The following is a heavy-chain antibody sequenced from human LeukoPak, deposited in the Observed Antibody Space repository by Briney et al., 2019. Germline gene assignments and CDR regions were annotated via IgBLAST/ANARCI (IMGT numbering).Heavy chain of an antibody. CDR1: GGTFSSYA. D-gene: IGHD6-6*01. Sequence: SVKVSCKASGGTFSSYAISWVRQAPGQGLEWMGRIIPILGIANYAQKFQGRVTITADKSTSTAYMELSSLRSEDTAVYYCARDRGILAARPPYYYYGMDVWGQGTTVTVSS. CDR3: ARDRGILAARPPYYYYGMDV. J-gene: IGHJ6*02. V-gene: IGHV1-69*04. CDR2: IIPILGIA.